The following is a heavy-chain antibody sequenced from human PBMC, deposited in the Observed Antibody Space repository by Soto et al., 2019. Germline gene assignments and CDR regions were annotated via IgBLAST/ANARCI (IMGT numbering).Heavy chain of an antibody. V-gene: IGHV4-4*02. D-gene: IGHD2-2*01. Sequence: PSETLSLTCAVSGGSISSSNWWSWVRQPPGKGLEWIGEIYHSGSTNYNPSLKSRVTISVDKSKNQFSLKLSSVTAADTAVYYCAVDCSSTSCYGGGMNVWGQGTTVTVSS. CDR1: GGSISSSNW. CDR2: IYHSGST. CDR3: AVDCSSTSCYGGGMNV. J-gene: IGHJ6*02.